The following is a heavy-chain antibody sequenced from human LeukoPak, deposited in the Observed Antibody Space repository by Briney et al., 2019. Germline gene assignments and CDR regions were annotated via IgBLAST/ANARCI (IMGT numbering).Heavy chain of an antibody. V-gene: IGHV3-21*01. CDR1: GFTFNSYN. CDR2: ISSSSSYM. J-gene: IGHJ6*02. CDR3: AGSPIGYGMDV. Sequence: GGSLRLSCVASGFTFNSYNMNWVRQAPGKGLEWVSSISSSSSYMYSADSVEGRFTISRDNAKNSLYLHMNSLRVEDTAVYYCAGSPIGYGMDVWGQGTTVTVSS.